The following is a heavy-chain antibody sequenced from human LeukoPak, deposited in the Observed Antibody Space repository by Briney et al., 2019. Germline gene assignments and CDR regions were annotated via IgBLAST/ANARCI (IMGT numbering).Heavy chain of an antibody. J-gene: IGHJ4*02. Sequence: GASVKVSCKASGGTFSSYAISWVRQAPGQGLEWMGGIIPIFGTANYAQKFQGRVTITADESTSTAYMELRSLRSDDTAVYYCARTRDTAMVDYGDYWGQGTLVTVSS. CDR2: IIPIFGTA. D-gene: IGHD5-18*01. V-gene: IGHV1-69*13. CDR3: ARTRDTAMVDYGDY. CDR1: GGTFSSYA.